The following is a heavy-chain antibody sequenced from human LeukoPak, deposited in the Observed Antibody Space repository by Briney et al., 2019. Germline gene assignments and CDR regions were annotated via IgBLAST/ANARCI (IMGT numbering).Heavy chain of an antibody. V-gene: IGHV4-59*01. J-gene: IGHJ4*01. CDR2: IYYSGST. CDR1: GLTFSSYA. Sequence: GSLRLSCAVSGLTFSSYAMSWVRQAPGKGLEWIGSIYYSGSTYYNPSLKSRVTISVDTSKNQFSLDLYFVTAADTAVYYCARLPMIRGVTEYYFDYWGHGSLVTVSS. CDR3: ARLPMIRGVTEYYFDY. D-gene: IGHD3-10*01.